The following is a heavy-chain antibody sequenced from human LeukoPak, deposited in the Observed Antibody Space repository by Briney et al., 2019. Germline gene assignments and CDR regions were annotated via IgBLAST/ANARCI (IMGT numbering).Heavy chain of an antibody. D-gene: IGHD3-3*01. J-gene: IGHJ4*02. CDR3: ARFTIFGVVIDTRPPGLFDY. Sequence: PSRTLSLTCAISGDSVSSNSAAWNWIRQSPSRGLEWLGRTYYRSKWYNDYAVSVKSRITINPDTSKNQFSLKLSSVTAADTAVYYCARFTIFGVVIDTRPPGLFDYWGQGTLVTVSS. CDR1: GDSVSSNSAA. CDR2: TYYRSKWYN. V-gene: IGHV6-1*01.